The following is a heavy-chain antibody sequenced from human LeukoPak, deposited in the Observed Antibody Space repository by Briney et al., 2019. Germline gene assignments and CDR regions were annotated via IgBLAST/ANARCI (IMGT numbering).Heavy chain of an antibody. CDR2: IRYDGSNK. D-gene: IGHD3-10*01. V-gene: IGHV3-30*02. J-gene: IGHJ4*02. Sequence: GGSLRLSCAASGFTFSSYGMHWVPQAPGKGLEWVAFIRYDGSNKYYADSVKGRFTISRDNSKNTLYLQMNSLRAEDTAVYYCAKVWFGDSHGAGMGYWRQGTLVTVSS. CDR3: AKVWFGDSHGAGMGY. CDR1: GFTFSSYG.